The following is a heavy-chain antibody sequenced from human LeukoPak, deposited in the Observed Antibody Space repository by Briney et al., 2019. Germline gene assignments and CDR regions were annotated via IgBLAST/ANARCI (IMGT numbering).Heavy chain of an antibody. J-gene: IGHJ2*01. D-gene: IGHD1-14*01. CDR1: GYPFTTYD. V-gene: IGHV1-8*01. CDR3: ARISDHNWYFDL. Sequence: ASVKVSCKASGYPFTTYDINWVRKATGQGLEWMGWMDPSSGYTGYSQKFQGRVTMTRNTSITTAYMELSSLRSEDTAVYYCARISDHNWYFDLWGRGTLVTVSS. CDR2: MDPSSGYT.